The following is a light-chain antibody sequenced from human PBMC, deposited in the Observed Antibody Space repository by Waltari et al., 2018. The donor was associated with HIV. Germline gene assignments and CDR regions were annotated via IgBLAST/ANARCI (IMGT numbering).Light chain of an antibody. V-gene: IGLV1-44*01. Sequence: QSVMTQPPSASGTPGQRVTISCSGSRHHIGSNTVNWYHQLPGTAPKLLIYTNNQRPSGVPDRFSGSKSGTSASLAISGLQSEDEADYYCAAWDDSLNGWVFGGGTKLTVL. J-gene: IGLJ3*02. CDR2: TNN. CDR1: RHHIGSNT. CDR3: AAWDDSLNGWV.